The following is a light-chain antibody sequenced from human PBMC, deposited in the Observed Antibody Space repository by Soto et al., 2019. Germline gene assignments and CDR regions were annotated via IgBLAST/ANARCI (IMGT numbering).Light chain of an antibody. J-gene: IGLJ2*01. CDR1: SSDFGGYNY. CDR2: DVS. Sequence: QSALTQPASVSGSPGQSITISCTGTSSDFGGYNYVSWYQQHPGKAPKLMIYDVSNRPSGVSNRFSGSKSGNTASLTISGLQAEDEADYYCRSYTSSSTVVFGGGTKLTVL. CDR3: RSYTSSSTVV. V-gene: IGLV2-14*01.